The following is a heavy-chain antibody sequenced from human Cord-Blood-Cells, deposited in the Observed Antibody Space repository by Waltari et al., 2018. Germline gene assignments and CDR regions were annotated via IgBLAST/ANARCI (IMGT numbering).Heavy chain of an antibody. D-gene: IGHD3-10*01. CDR1: GGTFSSYA. V-gene: IGHV1-69*09. CDR2: NIPILGIA. CDR3: ARGISYVSGYLFDY. J-gene: IGHJ4*02. Sequence: QVQLVQSGAEVKKPGSSVKVSCKASGGTFSSYAISWVRQAPGQGLEWMGRNIPILGIANYAQKFQGRVTITADKATSTADLELSSLISEDTAVYYCARGISYVSGYLFDYCGQGTLVTVSS.